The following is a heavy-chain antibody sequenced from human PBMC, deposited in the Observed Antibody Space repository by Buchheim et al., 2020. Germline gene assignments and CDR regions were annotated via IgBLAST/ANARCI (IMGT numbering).Heavy chain of an antibody. V-gene: IGHV3-49*04. Sequence: EVQLVESGGGLVQPGRSLRLSCTASGFTFGDYAMSWVRQAPGKGLEWVGFIRSKAYGGTTEYAASVKGRFTIPRDDSKSIAYLQMNSLKTEDTAVYYCTSEYCGGDCYSFDYWGQGTL. J-gene: IGHJ4*02. CDR2: IRSKAYGGTT. CDR3: TSEYCGGDCYSFDY. CDR1: GFTFGDYA. D-gene: IGHD2-21*02.